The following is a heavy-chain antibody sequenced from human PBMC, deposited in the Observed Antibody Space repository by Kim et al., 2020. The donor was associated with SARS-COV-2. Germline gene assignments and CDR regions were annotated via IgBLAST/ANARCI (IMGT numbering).Heavy chain of an antibody. CDR3: AKAGHPNSSPADHYYYYYGMDV. CDR1: GFIFSSYA. V-gene: IGHV3-23*01. D-gene: IGHD6-13*01. J-gene: IGHJ6*02. Sequence: GGSLRLSCAASGFIFSSYAMSWVRQAPGKGLEWVSAISGSGGSTYYADSVKGRFTISRDNSKNTLYLQMNSLRAEDTAVYYCAKAGHPNSSPADHYYYYYGMDVWGQGTTVTVSS. CDR2: ISGSGGST.